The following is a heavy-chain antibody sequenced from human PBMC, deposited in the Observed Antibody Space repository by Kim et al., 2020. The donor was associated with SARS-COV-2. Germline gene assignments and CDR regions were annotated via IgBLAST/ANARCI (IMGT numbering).Heavy chain of an antibody. J-gene: IGHJ4*02. D-gene: IGHD2-15*01. Sequence: STYYNPSLKSRVTISVDTSRNQFSLNLASVTAADAAVYYCARRTEAGGYFDFWGQGSPVTVAS. CDR3: ARRTEAGGYFDF. V-gene: IGHV4-39*01. CDR2: ST.